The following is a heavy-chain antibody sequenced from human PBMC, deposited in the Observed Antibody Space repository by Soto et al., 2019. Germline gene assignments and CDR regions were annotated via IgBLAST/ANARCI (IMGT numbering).Heavy chain of an antibody. Sequence: KASETLSLTCTVSGGSISSYYWSWIRQPPGKGLEWIGYIYYSGSTNYNPSLKSRVTISVDTSKNQFSLKLSSVTAADTALYYCARRYGYSFDYWGQGTLVTVSS. CDR1: GGSISSYY. D-gene: IGHD1-1*01. J-gene: IGHJ4*02. CDR2: IYYSGST. V-gene: IGHV4-59*08. CDR3: ARRYGYSFDY.